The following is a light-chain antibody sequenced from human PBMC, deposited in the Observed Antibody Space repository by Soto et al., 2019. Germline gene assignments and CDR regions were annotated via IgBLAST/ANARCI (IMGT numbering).Light chain of an antibody. Sequence: DIVMTQSPDSLAVSLGERATINCRSGQSVFHSSNNENHLAWYQQKPGQPPKLLIYWASTRESGVPERFSGSGSGTDFTLTISSLQAEDVAVYYCQQYYNTPLTFGGGTKVEIK. V-gene: IGKV4-1*01. CDR1: QSVFHSSNNENH. J-gene: IGKJ4*01. CDR2: WAS. CDR3: QQYYNTPLT.